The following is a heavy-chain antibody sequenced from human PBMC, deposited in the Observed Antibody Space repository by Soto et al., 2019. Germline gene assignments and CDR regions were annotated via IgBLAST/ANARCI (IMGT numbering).Heavy chain of an antibody. CDR2: INAGNGNT. V-gene: IGHV1-3*01. J-gene: IGHJ5*02. CDR1: GYTFTSYA. CDR3: ARGPRRNWFDP. Sequence: QVQLVQSGAEVKKPGASVKVSCKASGYTFTSYAMHWVRQAPGQRLEWMGWINAGNGNTKYSQKFQGRVTITKNTTASKAYMELSSLRSEDTAVYYCARGPRRNWFDPWGQGTLVTVSS.